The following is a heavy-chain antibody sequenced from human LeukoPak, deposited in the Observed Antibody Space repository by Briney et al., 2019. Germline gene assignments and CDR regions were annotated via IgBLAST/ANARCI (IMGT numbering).Heavy chain of an antibody. CDR2: VHYTGST. D-gene: IGHD3-9*01. Sequence: SETLSLTCTVSGASLGGSYWSWLRLPPGKGLEWIGYVHYTGSTKYSTSLQSRVTVSVDTSKNQFSLKLRSETAADTAIYYCARHYGEGGRLFDWLFNFWGRGTLVTVSS. J-gene: IGHJ4*02. V-gene: IGHV4-59*08. CDR3: ARHYGEGGRLFDWLFNF. CDR1: GASLGGSY.